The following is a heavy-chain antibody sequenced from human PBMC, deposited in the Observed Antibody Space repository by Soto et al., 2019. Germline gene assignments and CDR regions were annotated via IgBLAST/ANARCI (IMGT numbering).Heavy chain of an antibody. CDR1: GGTFSSYG. CDR2: IIPIFDTT. J-gene: IGHJ4*02. Sequence: QVQLVQSGAEVKKPGSSVKVSCKASGGTFSSYGISWVRQAPGQGLEWMGGIIPIFDTTNYAQKFQGRVTITADESTSTAYMDVSSLRSDDTVVYYGARNPVVTVYYFDNLGQGTLVTASS. CDR3: ARNPVVTVYYFDN. V-gene: IGHV1-69*01. D-gene: IGHD2-8*01.